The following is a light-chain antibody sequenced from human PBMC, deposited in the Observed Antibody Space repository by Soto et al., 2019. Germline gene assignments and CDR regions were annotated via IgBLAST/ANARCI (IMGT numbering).Light chain of an antibody. CDR3: QQYGSSRPWT. CDR1: QSVSSSY. J-gene: IGKJ1*01. CDR2: GAS. Sequence: EIVLTQSPGTLSLSPGERATLSCRASQSVSSSYLAWYQQKPGQAPRLLIYGASSRATGIPDRFSGSVSGTDFTLTISRLEPEDFAVYYCQQYGSSRPWTFGQGTKVEIK. V-gene: IGKV3-20*01.